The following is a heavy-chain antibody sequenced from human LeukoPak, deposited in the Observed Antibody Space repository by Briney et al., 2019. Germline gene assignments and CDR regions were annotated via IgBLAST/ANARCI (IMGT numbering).Heavy chain of an antibody. CDR2: IVVGSGNT. J-gene: IGHJ6*03. V-gene: IGHV1-58*01. CDR3: AAKGIAVAEGLYYYYMDV. Sequence: GTSVKVSCKASGFTFTSSAVQWVRQARGQRLEWIGWIVVGSGNTNYAQKFQERVTITRDMSTSTAYMELSSLRSEDTAVYYCAAKGIAVAEGLYYYYMDVWGKGTTVTVSS. CDR1: GFTFTSSA. D-gene: IGHD6-19*01.